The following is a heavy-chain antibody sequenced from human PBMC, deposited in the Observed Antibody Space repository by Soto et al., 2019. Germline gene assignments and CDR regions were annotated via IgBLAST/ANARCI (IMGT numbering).Heavy chain of an antibody. D-gene: IGHD1-1*01. Sequence: QVQLVQSGAEVKKPGASVKVSCKASGYTFTSYDINWVRQATGQGLEWMGWKNPNSGNTVYAQKFQGIVTMTRNTYKATAYMDMSSLRSEGAALYYGARKRNRRTSMEIWGQGTKVTVSS. V-gene: IGHV1-8*01. CDR2: KNPNSGNT. J-gene: IGHJ6*01. CDR1: GYTFTSYD. CDR3: ARKRNRRTSMEI.